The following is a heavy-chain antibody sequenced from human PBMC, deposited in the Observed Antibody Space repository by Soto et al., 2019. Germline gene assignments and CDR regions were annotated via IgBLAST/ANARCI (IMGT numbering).Heavy chain of an antibody. D-gene: IGHD6-13*01. CDR3: ARTSAAGKYYIGTDV. J-gene: IGHJ6*02. Sequence: GESLKISCKGSGYSFTSYWIGWVRQMPGKGLEWMGIIYPGDSDTRYSPSFQGQVTISADKSISTAYLLWSSLMASDTAMYFFARTSAAGKYYIGTDVWGQGTTGTVS. CDR2: IYPGDSDT. CDR1: GYSFTSYW. V-gene: IGHV5-51*01.